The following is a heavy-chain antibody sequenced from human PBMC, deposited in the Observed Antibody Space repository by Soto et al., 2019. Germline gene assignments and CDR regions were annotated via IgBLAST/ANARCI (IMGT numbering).Heavy chain of an antibody. CDR2: IYYSGST. CDR1: GVSISSGGYY. CDR3: ARDRRGPGSFYSDY. D-gene: IGHD3-10*01. V-gene: IGHV4-31*03. Sequence: SETLSLTCTVSGVSISSGGYYWRWIRQHPGKGLEWIGYIYYSGSTYYNPSLKSRVTISVDMSKNQFSLKLSSVTAADTAVYYCARDRRGPGSFYSDYWGQGTLVTVSS. J-gene: IGHJ4*02.